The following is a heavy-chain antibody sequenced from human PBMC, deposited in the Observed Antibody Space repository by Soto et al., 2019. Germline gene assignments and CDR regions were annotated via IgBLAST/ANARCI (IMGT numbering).Heavy chain of an antibody. J-gene: IGHJ2*01. V-gene: IGHV3-23*01. CDR3: AKDLGKGSWYFDL. CDR2: IVDSGVAT. CDR1: EFALSDYD. Sequence: SCAAAEFALSDYDMSWRRQAPGKGLEWVSTIVDSGVATFYADSVKGRFTISRDNSRNTLYLQMNSLRVEDMAVYYCAKDLGKGSWYFDLWGRGTLVTVS.